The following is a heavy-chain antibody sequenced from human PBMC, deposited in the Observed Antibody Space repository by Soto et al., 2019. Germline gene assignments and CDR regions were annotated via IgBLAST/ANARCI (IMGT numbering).Heavy chain of an antibody. CDR2: INPSGGST. V-gene: IGHV1-46*01. CDR1: GYTFTCYY. J-gene: IGHJ6*02. CDR3: ARDLEQWLARAYYYYGMDV. Sequence: ASVKVSCKASGYTFTCYYMHWVRQAPGQGLEWMGIINPSGGSTSYAQKFQGRVTMTRDTSTSTVYMELSSLRSEDTAVYYCARDLEQWLARAYYYYGMDVSGQGTTVTVSS. D-gene: IGHD6-19*01.